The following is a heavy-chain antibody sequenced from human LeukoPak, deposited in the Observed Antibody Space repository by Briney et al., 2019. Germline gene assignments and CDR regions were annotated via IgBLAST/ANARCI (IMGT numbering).Heavy chain of an antibody. Sequence: KPSETLSLTCTVSGGSVSSGSYYWSWIRQPPGKGLEWIGYIYYSGSTNYNPSLKSRVTISVDTSKNQFSLKLSSVTAADTAVYYCARDLEPHDGYNSEGGVGNWFDPWGQGTLVTVSS. J-gene: IGHJ5*02. D-gene: IGHD5-24*01. CDR3: ARDLEPHDGYNSEGGVGNWFDP. CDR2: IYYSGST. V-gene: IGHV4-61*01. CDR1: GGSVSSGSYY.